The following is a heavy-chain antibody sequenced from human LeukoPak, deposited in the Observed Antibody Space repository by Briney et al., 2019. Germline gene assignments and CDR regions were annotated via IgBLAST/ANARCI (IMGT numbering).Heavy chain of an antibody. CDR1: GFTFSSYA. CDR3: ARVGIGVATTDY. CDR2: ISGSGGST. Sequence: GGSLRLSCAASGFTFSSYAMSWVRQAPGKGLEWVSAISGSGGSTYYADSVKGRFTISRDNAKNSLYLQMNSLRAEDTAVCYCARVGIGVATTDYWGQGTLVTVSS. D-gene: IGHD5-24*01. J-gene: IGHJ4*02. V-gene: IGHV3-23*01.